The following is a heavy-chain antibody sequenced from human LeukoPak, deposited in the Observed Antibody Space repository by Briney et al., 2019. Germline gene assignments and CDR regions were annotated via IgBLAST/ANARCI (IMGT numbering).Heavy chain of an antibody. Sequence: GGSLRLSCAASGFTFSNYAMTWVRQAPGKGLEWVSIISGDGGSTHYSDSVKGRFTISRDNSKNTLYLQMNSLRADDTAVYYCAKEIWPTVTIPGRTYFDYWGQGTLVTVSS. CDR3: AKEIWPTVTIPGRTYFDY. CDR1: GFTFSNYA. J-gene: IGHJ4*02. CDR2: ISGDGGST. D-gene: IGHD4-17*01. V-gene: IGHV3-23*01.